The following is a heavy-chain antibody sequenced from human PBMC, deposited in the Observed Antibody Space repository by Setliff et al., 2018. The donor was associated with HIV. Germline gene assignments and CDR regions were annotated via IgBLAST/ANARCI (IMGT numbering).Heavy chain of an antibody. CDR3: ARVHLYDATAYYSSFES. Sequence: SETLSLTCSVSNGSINGYYWTWIRQPPGKGLEWIGYISHTGSTNFNPSLKRRVSMSVDLSKNQFSLHLVSVTAADTAVYFCARVHLYDATAYYSSFESWGPGILVTVSS. CDR2: ISHTGST. CDR1: NGSINGYY. V-gene: IGHV4-59*01. D-gene: IGHD2-21*01. J-gene: IGHJ4*02.